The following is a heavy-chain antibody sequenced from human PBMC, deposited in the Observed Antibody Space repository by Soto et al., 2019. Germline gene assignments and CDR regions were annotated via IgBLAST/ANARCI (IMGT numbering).Heavy chain of an antibody. D-gene: IGHD1-26*01. CDR2: TYYRSKWYY. CDR1: GDSVSSNSAG. J-gene: IGHJ4*01. CDR3: ARGEQYSGRIFDY. V-gene: IGHV6-1*01. Sequence: SQTLSLTCAITGDSVSSNSAGWSWVRQSPSRGLEWLGRTYYRSKWYYEYAVSMRGRITINPDTSKNQYSLQLNSVTPEDTAVYFCARGEQYSGRIFDYWGQGTLVTVS.